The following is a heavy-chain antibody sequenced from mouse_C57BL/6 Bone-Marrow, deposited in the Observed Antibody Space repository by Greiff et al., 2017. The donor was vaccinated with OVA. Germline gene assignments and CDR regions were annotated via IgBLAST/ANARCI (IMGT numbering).Heavy chain of an antibody. D-gene: IGHD2-14*01. Sequence: VQLLQSGAELMKPGASVKLSCKASGYTFTGYWIEWVKQRPGHGLEWIGEIIPGSGCTNYNEKFKGKATFTADTSSNTAYMQLSSLTTEDSAIYYGERIGNCYAMDYWVQGTAATVSS. CDR2: IIPGSGCT. J-gene: IGHJ4*01. CDR3: ERIGNCYAMDY. CDR1: GYTFTGYW. V-gene: IGHV1-9*01.